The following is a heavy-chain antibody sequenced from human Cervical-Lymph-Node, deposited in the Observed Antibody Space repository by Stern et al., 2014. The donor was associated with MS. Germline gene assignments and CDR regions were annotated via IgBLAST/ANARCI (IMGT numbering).Heavy chain of an antibody. Sequence: VQLQESGPGLVKPSETLSLTCTVSSYSISSGYYWGWIRQPPGKGLEWLXTIYHSGSTYSNPPLKSRVPISVDTSKNQFSLKLSSVTAADTAVYYCAREEQQLVHGNWFDPWGQGTLVTVSS. CDR1: SYSISSGYY. CDR3: AREEQQLVHGNWFDP. CDR2: IYHSGST. V-gene: IGHV4-38-2*02. D-gene: IGHD6-13*01. J-gene: IGHJ5*02.